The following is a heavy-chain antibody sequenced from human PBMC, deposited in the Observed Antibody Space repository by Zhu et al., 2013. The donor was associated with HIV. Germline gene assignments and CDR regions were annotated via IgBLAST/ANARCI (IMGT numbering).Heavy chain of an antibody. Sequence: QVQLVQPGAEVKKPGASVKVSCKASGYTFSGYYMHWVRQAPGQGLEWMGWVNPTSGATIYAQKFQGGVTMDSDTSISTAYMELSRLTSDDTAVYYCARGATTSCDYWGQGTLVTVSS. CDR2: VNPTSGAT. J-gene: IGHJ4*02. V-gene: IGHV1-2*02. D-gene: IGHD6-6*01. CDR1: GYTFSGYY. CDR3: ARGATTSCDY.